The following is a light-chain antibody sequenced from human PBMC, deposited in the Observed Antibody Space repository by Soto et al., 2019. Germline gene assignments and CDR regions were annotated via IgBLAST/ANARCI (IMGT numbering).Light chain of an antibody. Sequence: DIQMTPSPSTLFASVGDRVTLTCRASQSVRNWLAWYQQTPGRAPQLLIYDSSTLEPGVPSRFRGSGSGTEFTLTINGLQPDDFATYYCQQYDGYSPQTFGQGTKVDI. CDR1: QSVRNW. J-gene: IGKJ1*01. CDR3: QQYDGYSPQT. V-gene: IGKV1-5*01. CDR2: DSS.